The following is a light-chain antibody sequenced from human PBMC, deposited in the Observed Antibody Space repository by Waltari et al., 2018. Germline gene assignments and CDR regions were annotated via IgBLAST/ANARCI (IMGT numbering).Light chain of an antibody. CDR1: QSVSW. CDR3: QQYDTYSPHS. V-gene: IGKV1-5*03. J-gene: IGKJ2*03. Sequence: DIQITQSPSTLSASVGDTVTITCPASQSVSWLAWYQQKPGEAPKLLIYEASTLERGVPSRFSGRGSGTEFTLTISSLQPDDFATFFCQQYDTYSPHSFGQGTKLEIK. CDR2: EAS.